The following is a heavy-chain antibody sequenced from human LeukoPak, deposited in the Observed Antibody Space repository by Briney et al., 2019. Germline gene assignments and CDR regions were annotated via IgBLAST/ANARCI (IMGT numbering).Heavy chain of an antibody. CDR3: ARGGYCSGGICYSVYYFDY. V-gene: IGHV3-21*01. CDR1: GFTFSSYS. J-gene: IGHJ4*02. Sequence: GGSLRLSCAASGFTFSSYSMNWVRQAPGKGLEWVSSISSSSSYIYYADSVKGRFTISRDNAKNSLYLQMNSLRAEDTAVYYCARGGYCSGGICYSVYYFDYWGQGTLVTVSS. CDR2: ISSSSSYI. D-gene: IGHD2-15*01.